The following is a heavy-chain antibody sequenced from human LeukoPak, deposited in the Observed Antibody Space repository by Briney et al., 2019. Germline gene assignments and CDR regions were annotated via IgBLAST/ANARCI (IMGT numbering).Heavy chain of an antibody. CDR2: ISWNSGSI. D-gene: IGHD6-13*01. Sequence: GGSLRLSCAASGFTFDDYGMSWVRQAPGKGLEWVSGISWNSGSIGYADSVKGRFTISRDNAKNSLYLQMNSLRAEDTALYYCAKDISYSTWGEFDYWGQGTLVTVSS. J-gene: IGHJ4*02. CDR3: AKDISYSTWGEFDY. V-gene: IGHV3-9*01. CDR1: GFTFDDYG.